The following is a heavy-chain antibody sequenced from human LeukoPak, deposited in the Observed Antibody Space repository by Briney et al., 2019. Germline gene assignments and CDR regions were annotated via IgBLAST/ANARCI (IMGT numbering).Heavy chain of an antibody. CDR3: ARSGTLWNYPLFDY. CDR2: ISSSGSTI. CDR1: GFTFSDYY. J-gene: IGHJ4*02. V-gene: IGHV3-11*01. D-gene: IGHD1-7*01. Sequence: PGGSLRLSCAASGFTFSDYYMSWIRQAPGKGLEWVSYISSSGSTIYYADSVKGRFTISRDNAKNTLYLQMNSLRAEDTAVYYCARSGTLWNYPLFDYWGQGTLVTVSS.